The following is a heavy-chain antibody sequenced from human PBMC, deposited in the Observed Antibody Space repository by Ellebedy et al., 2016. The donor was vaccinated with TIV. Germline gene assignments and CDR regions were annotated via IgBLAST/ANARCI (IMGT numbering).Heavy chain of an antibody. V-gene: IGHV3-43*01. CDR3: ATDGVGATNFGF. D-gene: IGHD1-26*01. CDR2: IDWDGGIT. Sequence: GESLKISCAASGFPFEDFSMHWVRQTPEKGLEWVAVIDWDGGITHYAESVRGRFTISRDNAKNTLYLQMNSLKGEDTAVYYCATDGVGATNFGFWGQGTPVTVSS. J-gene: IGHJ4*02. CDR1: GFPFEDFS.